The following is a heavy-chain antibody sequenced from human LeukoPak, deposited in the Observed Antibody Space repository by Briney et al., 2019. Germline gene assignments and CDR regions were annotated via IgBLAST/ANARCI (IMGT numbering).Heavy chain of an antibody. J-gene: IGHJ4*02. CDR1: GGSISSSSYY. CDR2: IYYSGST. Sequence: SETLSLTCTVSGGSISSSSYYWGWIRQPPGKGLEWIGSIYYSGSTYYNPSLKSRVTISVDTSKNQFSLKLSSVTAADTAVYYCAKDRSQLGLNDYWGQGTLVTVSS. V-gene: IGHV4-39*07. D-gene: IGHD1-14*01. CDR3: AKDRSQLGLNDY.